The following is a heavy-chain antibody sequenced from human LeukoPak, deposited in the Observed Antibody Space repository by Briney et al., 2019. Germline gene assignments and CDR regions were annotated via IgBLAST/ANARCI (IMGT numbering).Heavy chain of an antibody. CDR3: ARGSSGSYQFDP. J-gene: IGHJ5*02. Sequence: GGSLRFSCAASGFPFSSYSMNWFRQAPGKGLEWVSSISSSSSYIYYADSVKGRFTISRDNAKNSLYLQMNSLRAEVTAVYYCARGSSGSYQFDPWGQGTLVTVSS. CDR2: ISSSSSYI. V-gene: IGHV3-21*01. CDR1: GFPFSSYS. D-gene: IGHD1-26*01.